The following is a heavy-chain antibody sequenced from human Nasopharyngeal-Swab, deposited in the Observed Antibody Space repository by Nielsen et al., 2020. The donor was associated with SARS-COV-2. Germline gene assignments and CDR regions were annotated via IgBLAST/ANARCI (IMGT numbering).Heavy chain of an antibody. CDR3: ARDTPAMFAY. J-gene: IGHJ4*02. Sequence: GESLKISCAASGFTFDDYTMNWVRQAPGKGLEWVSAISSSGDYIYYAASVKGRFTISRDNAKNSLYLQMNSLRAEDTAVYYCARDTPAMFAYWGQGTLVTVSS. CDR2: ISSSGDYI. V-gene: IGHV3-21*06. CDR1: GFTFDDYT.